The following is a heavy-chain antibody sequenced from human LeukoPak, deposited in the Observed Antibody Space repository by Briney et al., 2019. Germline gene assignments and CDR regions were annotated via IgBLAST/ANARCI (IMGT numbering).Heavy chain of an antibody. CDR1: GGSISGGSYY. J-gene: IGHJ4*02. V-gene: IGHV4-61*02. CDR2: IYTSGNT. CDR3: ARDFGGSYDY. D-gene: IGHD1-26*01. Sequence: SQTLSLTCTVSGGSISGGSYYWSWIRQPAGKGLEWIGRIYTSGNTNYNPSLKSRVTISVDTSKNQFSLKLSSVTAADTAVYYCARDFGGSYDYWGQGTLVTVSS.